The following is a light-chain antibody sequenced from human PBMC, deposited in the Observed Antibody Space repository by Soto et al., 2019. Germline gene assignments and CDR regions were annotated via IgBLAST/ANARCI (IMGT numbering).Light chain of an antibody. CDR3: QKYFSVPFT. J-gene: IGKJ3*01. Sequence: DIQMTQSPSSLSASAGDRVTITCRASQGIRNNLAWYQQKPGEVPKLLIYAASTLQSGVPSRFSGSGSGTDFTLTISSLQPEDVATYYCQKYFSVPFTFGPGTKVVIK. V-gene: IGKV1-27*01. CDR1: QGIRNN. CDR2: AAS.